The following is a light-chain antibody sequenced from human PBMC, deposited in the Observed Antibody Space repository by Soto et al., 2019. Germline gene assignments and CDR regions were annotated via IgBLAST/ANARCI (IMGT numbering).Light chain of an antibody. CDR1: SSDVGSYNL. J-gene: IGLJ1*01. CDR2: EVS. V-gene: IGLV2-23*02. Sequence: QSVLTQPASVSGSPGQSITISCTGTSSDVGSYNLVSWYQQHPGKAPKLMIYEVSKRPSGVSSRFSGSKSGNTASLTISGLQAEDEADYYCCSYAGSSTSVFGTGTKVTVL. CDR3: CSYAGSSTSV.